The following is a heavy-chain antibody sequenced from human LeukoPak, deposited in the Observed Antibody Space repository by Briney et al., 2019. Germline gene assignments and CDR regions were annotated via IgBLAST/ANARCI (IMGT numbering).Heavy chain of an antibody. CDR1: GFIFSRYA. CDR3: AKKLGSSPGDFFDY. D-gene: IGHD6-6*01. J-gene: IGHJ4*02. Sequence: GGSLRLSCAASGFIFSRYAMSWVRQAPGKGLEWVSDINDNGGGTFYADSVKGRFTVSRDNSKKTLYMQMNSLRGGDTAVYYCAKKLGSSPGDFFDYWGQGTLVTVSS. CDR2: INDNGGGT. V-gene: IGHV3-23*01.